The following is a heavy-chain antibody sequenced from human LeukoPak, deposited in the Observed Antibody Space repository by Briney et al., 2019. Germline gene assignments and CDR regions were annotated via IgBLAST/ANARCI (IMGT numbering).Heavy chain of an antibody. CDR2: FSWDGGST. J-gene: IGHJ5*02. CDR1: GLTFDDYA. V-gene: IGHV3-43D*04. Sequence: GGSWRFSFAASGLTFDDYAMHWVRQAPGKGLGWASLFSWDGGSTYYADSVKGRFTISRDNSKNSLYLQMNSLRAEDTALYYCAKDRRYCSGGSCWANVLDPWGQGTLVTVSS. CDR3: AKDRRYCSGGSCWANVLDP. D-gene: IGHD2-15*01.